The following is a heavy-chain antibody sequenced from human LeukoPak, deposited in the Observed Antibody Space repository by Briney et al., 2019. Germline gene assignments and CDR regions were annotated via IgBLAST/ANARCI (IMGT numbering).Heavy chain of an antibody. Sequence: GASVKVSCKASRGTFSSYAISWVRQAPGQGLEWMGGIIPIFGTANYAQKFQGRVTITTDESTSTAYMELSSLRSEDTAVYYCARDSGYRNYYYYYYMDVWGKGTTVTVSS. D-gene: IGHD5-12*01. CDR3: ARDSGYRNYYYYYYMDV. J-gene: IGHJ6*03. V-gene: IGHV1-69*05. CDR2: IIPIFGTA. CDR1: RGTFSSYA.